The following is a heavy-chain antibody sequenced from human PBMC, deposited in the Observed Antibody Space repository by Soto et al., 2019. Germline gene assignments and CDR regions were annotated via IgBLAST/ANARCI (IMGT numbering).Heavy chain of an antibody. Sequence: PSETLSLTCTVSGGSISRSTYYWGWLRQPPGKGLEWIGTIYHSGSTSYNPSLRSRVTIFVDTSQNQFSLKLTFLTVADTAVYYCARHSPGLFDPWGQGTLVTVSS. V-gene: IGHV4-39*01. CDR1: GGSISRSTYY. J-gene: IGHJ5*02. CDR3: ARHSPGLFDP. CDR2: IYHSGST.